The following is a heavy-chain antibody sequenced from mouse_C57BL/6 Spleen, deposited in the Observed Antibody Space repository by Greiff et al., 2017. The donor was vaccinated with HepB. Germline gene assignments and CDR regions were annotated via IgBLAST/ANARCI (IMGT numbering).Heavy chain of an antibody. CDR1: GYTFTSYW. CDR2: IHPNSGST. Sequence: QVQLQQPGAELVKPGASVKLSCKASGYTFTSYWMHWVKQRPGQGLEWIGMIHPNSGSTNYNEKFKSKATLTVDKSSSTAYMQLSSLTSEDSAVYYCARSGGYHYYFDYWGQGTTLTVSS. J-gene: IGHJ2*01. CDR3: ARSGGYHYYFDY. V-gene: IGHV1-64*01. D-gene: IGHD2-2*01.